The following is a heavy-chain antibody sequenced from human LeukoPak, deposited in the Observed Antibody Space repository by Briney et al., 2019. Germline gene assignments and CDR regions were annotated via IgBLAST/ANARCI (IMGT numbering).Heavy chain of an antibody. V-gene: IGHV6-1*01. Sequence: SQTLSLTCAVSGDSVSSYSVSWIWLRPCPSLGLKGRGRTYYTSELYNEYTVSVKSRITIYPDTSKNHFSLQLNSVTPEDTAVYYCARIGNTEIDYWGQGTPVTVSS. CDR2: TYYTSELYN. CDR3: ARIGNTEIDY. J-gene: IGHJ4*02. D-gene: IGHD2/OR15-2a*01. CDR1: GDSVSSYSVS.